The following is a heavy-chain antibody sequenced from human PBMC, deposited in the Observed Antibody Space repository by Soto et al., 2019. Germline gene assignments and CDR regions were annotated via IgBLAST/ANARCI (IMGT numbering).Heavy chain of an antibody. J-gene: IGHJ4*02. CDR3: AKSPYFFRGPLDY. D-gene: IGHD3-9*01. CDR2: IKQDGSEK. Sequence: GGSLRLSCAASGFTFSRYWMSWVRQAPGKGLEWVANIKQDGSEKYYVDSVKGRFTISRDNAKNSLYLQMNSLRAEDTAVYYCAKSPYFFRGPLDYWGQGTLVPVSS. V-gene: IGHV3-7*03. CDR1: GFTFSRYW.